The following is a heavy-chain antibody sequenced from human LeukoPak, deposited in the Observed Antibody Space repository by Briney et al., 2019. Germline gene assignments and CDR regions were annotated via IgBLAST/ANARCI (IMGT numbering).Heavy chain of an antibody. V-gene: IGHV3-23*01. CDR3: EKDRGRYYARNGYYWGYYFAS. Sequence: GGALRLSCAASGFTFSTDAVNWGRQAPGKGLEWVSAITGSGGATYYADSVKGRFTISRDNSKNTLYLQMSSLRAEDTAVYYCEKDRGRYYARNGYYWGYYFASWGQGILVTVST. CDR1: GFTFSTDA. J-gene: IGHJ4*02. CDR2: ITGSGGAT. D-gene: IGHD3-22*01.